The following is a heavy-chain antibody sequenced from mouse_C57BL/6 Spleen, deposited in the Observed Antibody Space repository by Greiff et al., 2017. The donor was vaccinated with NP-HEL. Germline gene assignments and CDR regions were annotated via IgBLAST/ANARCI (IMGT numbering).Heavy chain of an antibody. V-gene: IGHV1-72*01. Sequence: QVHVKQPGAELVKPGASVKLSCKASGYTFTSYWMHWVKQRPGRGLEWIGRIDPNSGGTTYNEKFKSKATLTVDKPSSTAYMQLSSLTSEDSAVYYCATDYALYYYAMDYWGQGTSVTVSS. CDR1: GYTFTSYW. CDR2: IDPNSGGT. CDR3: ATDYALYYYAMDY. D-gene: IGHD1-1*01. J-gene: IGHJ4*01.